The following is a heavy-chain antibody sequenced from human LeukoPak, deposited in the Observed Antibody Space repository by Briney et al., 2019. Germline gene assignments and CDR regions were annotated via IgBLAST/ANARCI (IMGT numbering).Heavy chain of an antibody. D-gene: IGHD3-10*01. CDR2: ISSSGSTI. CDR1: GFTFSDYY. V-gene: IGHV3-11*01. CDR3: ARRGRAIYYYYMDV. J-gene: IGHJ6*03. Sequence: GGSLRLSCAASGFTFSDYYMSWIRQAPGKGLEWVSYISSSGSTIYYADSVKGRLTISRDNAKNSLYLQMNSLRAEDTAVYYGARRGRAIYYYYMDVWGKGTTVTVSS.